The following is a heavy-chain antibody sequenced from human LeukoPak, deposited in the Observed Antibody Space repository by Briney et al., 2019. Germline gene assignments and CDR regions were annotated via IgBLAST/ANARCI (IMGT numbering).Heavy chain of an antibody. Sequence: GGSLRLSCAASGFTFNTYAMNWVRQAPGRGLEWVAYIGSSGSTIYCADSVEGRFTISRDNAKNSLFLQMNSLRDEDTAVYFCARKLALWGQGTLVTVSS. J-gene: IGHJ4*02. V-gene: IGHV3-48*02. CDR1: GFTFNTYA. CDR2: IGSSGSTI. CDR3: ARKLAL.